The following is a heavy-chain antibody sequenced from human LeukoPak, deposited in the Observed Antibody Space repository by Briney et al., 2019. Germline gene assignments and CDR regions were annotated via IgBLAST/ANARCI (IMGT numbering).Heavy chain of an antibody. V-gene: IGHV3-11*01. CDR1: GFIFSDYY. D-gene: IGHD2-2*01. CDR3: ARDRDCRTTTCSVDY. Sequence: GGSLRLSCAASGFIFSDYYMSWVRQAPGKGLEWISYITNSGSTIYYAESVKGRFTISRDDAKNSLYLQMNNLRAEDTAVYYCARDRDCRTTTCSVDYWGQGTLVTVSS. J-gene: IGHJ4*02. CDR2: ITNSGSTI.